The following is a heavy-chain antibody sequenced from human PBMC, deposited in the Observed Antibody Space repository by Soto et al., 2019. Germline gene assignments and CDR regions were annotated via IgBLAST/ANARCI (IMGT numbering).Heavy chain of an antibody. J-gene: IGHJ4*02. CDR3: ARDRGVGATKDY. CDR1: GGSISSGDYY. CDR2: IYYSGST. Sequence: SETLSLTCTVSGGSISSGDYYWSWIRQPPGKVLEWIGYIYYSGSTYYNPSLKSRVTISVDTSKNQFSLKLSSVTAADTAVYYCARDRGVGATKDYWGQGTLVTVSS. D-gene: IGHD1-26*01. V-gene: IGHV4-30-4*01.